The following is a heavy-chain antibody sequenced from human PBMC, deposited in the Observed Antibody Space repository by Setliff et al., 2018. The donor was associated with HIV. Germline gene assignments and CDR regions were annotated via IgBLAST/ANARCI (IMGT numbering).Heavy chain of an antibody. CDR3: ARGLYSSSSRGAFDI. V-gene: IGHV1-18*01. Sequence: ASVKVSCKASGYTFTSYGITWMRQAPGQGLEWMGWISAYNGNTDYAQKVQGRVTMTTDTSTSTAYMELRSLRSDDTAGYYCARGLYSSSSRGAFDIWGQGTMVTVSS. CDR1: GYTFTSYG. D-gene: IGHD6-6*01. J-gene: IGHJ3*02. CDR2: ISAYNGNT.